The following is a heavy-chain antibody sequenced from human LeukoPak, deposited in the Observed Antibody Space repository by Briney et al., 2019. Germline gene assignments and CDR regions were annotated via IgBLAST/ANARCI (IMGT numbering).Heavy chain of an antibody. D-gene: IGHD1-20*01. Sequence: PSETLSLTCTVSGGSISSGSYYRNWIRQPAGKGLEWIGRIYTSGSTNYNPSLKSRVTISVDTSKNQFSLKLSSVTAADTAVYYCARSLTGTATGFDYWGQGTLVTVSS. J-gene: IGHJ4*02. V-gene: IGHV4-61*02. CDR1: GGSISSGSYY. CDR2: IYTSGST. CDR3: ARSLTGTATGFDY.